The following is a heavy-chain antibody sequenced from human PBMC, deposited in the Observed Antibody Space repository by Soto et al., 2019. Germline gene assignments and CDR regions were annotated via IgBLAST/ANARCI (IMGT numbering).Heavy chain of an antibody. CDR1: GFNFADYA. J-gene: IGHJ6*02. V-gene: IGHV3-9*01. CDR2: ISCDGGRI. D-gene: IGHD2-15*01. Sequence: EVQLLESGGGLVQPGRSLRLSCAASGFNFADYAMHWVRQPPGKGLEWDSGISCDGGRIGYADSVKGRFPISRYNAKRCLFLQVNCLRPEDTALYYCAKVVVPATQPLYYFYGLDVWGQGPTVTVSS. CDR3: AKVVVPATQPLYYFYGLDV.